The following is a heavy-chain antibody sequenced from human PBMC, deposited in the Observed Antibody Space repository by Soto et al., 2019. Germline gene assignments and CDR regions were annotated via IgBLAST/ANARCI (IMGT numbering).Heavy chain of an antibody. CDR2: ISAYNGDT. J-gene: IGHJ4*02. CDR1: GYTFTSYG. CDR3: ARDHRQWLDATGLDY. D-gene: IGHD6-19*01. V-gene: IGHV1-18*01. Sequence: QVQLVQSGAEVKKPGASVKVSCKASGYTFTSYGISWVRQAPGQGLEWMGWISAYNGDTNYAQKLQGRVTMTTDTSTSTAYMELRSLRSDDTAVYYCARDHRQWLDATGLDYWGQGTLVTVSS.